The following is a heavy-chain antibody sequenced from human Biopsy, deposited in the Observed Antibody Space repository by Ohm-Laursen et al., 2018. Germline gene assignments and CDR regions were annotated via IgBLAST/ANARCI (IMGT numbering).Heavy chain of an antibody. D-gene: IGHD6-19*01. CDR1: GGSVDDYF. J-gene: IGHJ2*01. Sequence: GTLSLTCSVFGGSVDDYFWNWIRQPAGKGLEWIGRIYSTGRSSAYHPSFQSRVTMSLDTSNKQFSLKLTSVTAADTAVYYCARTPGVAMAGRFFDLWGRGTLVTVSS. CDR2: IYSTGRSS. CDR3: ARTPGVAMAGRFFDL. V-gene: IGHV4-4*07.